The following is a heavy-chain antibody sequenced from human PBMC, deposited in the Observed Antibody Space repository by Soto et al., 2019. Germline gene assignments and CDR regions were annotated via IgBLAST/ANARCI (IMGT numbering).Heavy chain of an antibody. Sequence: GGSLRLSCAASGFTFHNYAMHWVRQAPGKGLEWVSAISRNSGNIDFGDSVKGRFTISRDNAKNSLYLQMNSLRAEDTAVYYCARGYCSGGSCGGAPSWFDPWGQGTLVTVSS. J-gene: IGHJ5*02. CDR3: ARGYCSGGSCGGAPSWFDP. V-gene: IGHV3-9*01. D-gene: IGHD2-15*01. CDR2: ISRNSGNI. CDR1: GFTFHNYA.